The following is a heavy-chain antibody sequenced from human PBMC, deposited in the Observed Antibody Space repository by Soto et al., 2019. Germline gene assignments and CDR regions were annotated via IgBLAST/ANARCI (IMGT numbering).Heavy chain of an antibody. CDR3: VKEGGGTSVAPEF. CDR1: GFTFGSYA. Sequence: EVQLLESGGGLVQPGGSLRLSCAASGFTFGSYALSWVRQTPGKGLEWVSTISDNGGGTYYADSVKGRFIISRDNSKNTLYLQMNSLRAEDTAVYYCVKEGGGTSVAPEFWGQGTLVTVSS. D-gene: IGHD4-17*01. CDR2: ISDNGGGT. J-gene: IGHJ4*02. V-gene: IGHV3-23*01.